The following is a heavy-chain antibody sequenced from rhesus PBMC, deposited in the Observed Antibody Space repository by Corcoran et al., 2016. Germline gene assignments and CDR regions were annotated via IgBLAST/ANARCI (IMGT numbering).Heavy chain of an antibody. V-gene: IGHV4-73*01. J-gene: IGHJ6*01. CDR2: IYGNSVST. CDR1: GGSISGYYY. Sequence: QVQLQQWGEGLVKPSETLSLTCAVYGGSISGYYYWSWIRQPPGKGLEWIGYIYGNSVSTNYNPSLKSRVTISTDTSKNQFSLKLTSVTAADTAVYYCARAEYGLDSWGQGVVVTVSS. CDR3: ARAEYGLDS.